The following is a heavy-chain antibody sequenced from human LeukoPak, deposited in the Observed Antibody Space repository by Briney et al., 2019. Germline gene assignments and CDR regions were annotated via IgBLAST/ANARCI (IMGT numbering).Heavy chain of an antibody. V-gene: IGHV1-69*05. CDR2: IIPIFGTA. Sequence: GSSVKVSCKASGGTFSSYAISWVRQAPGQGLEWMGGIIPIFGTANYAQKFRGRVTITTDESTSTAYMELSSLRSEDTAVYYCAREYCSSTSCDFDWFDPWGQGTLVTVSS. CDR1: GGTFSSYA. J-gene: IGHJ5*02. CDR3: AREYCSSTSCDFDWFDP. D-gene: IGHD2-2*01.